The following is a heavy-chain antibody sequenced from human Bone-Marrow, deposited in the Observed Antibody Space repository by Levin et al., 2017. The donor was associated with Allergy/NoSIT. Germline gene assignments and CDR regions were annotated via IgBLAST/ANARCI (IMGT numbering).Heavy chain of an antibody. D-gene: IGHD4-17*01. Sequence: GESLKISCAASGFTFSSYGMHWVRQAPGKGLEWVAVIWYDGSKKYYGDSVKGRFTISRDNSKNRLYLQMNSLRAEDTAVYYCARVGGEHSICDYWGQGTLVTVSS. CDR2: IWYDGSKK. CDR3: ARVGGEHSICDY. V-gene: IGHV3-33*01. CDR1: GFTFSSYG. J-gene: IGHJ4*02.